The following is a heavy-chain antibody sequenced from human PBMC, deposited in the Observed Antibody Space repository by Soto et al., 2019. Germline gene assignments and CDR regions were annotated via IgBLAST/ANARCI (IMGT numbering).Heavy chain of an antibody. CDR1: GFTFSSYG. V-gene: IGHV3-33*01. D-gene: IGHD3-22*01. Sequence: QVQLVESGGGVVQPGRSLRLSCAASGFTFSSYGMHWVRQAPGKGLEWVAVIWYDGSNKYYADSVKGRFTISRDNSKNTLYLQMNSLRAEDTAVYYCARMALDSSGYEYYFDYWGQGTLVTVSS. J-gene: IGHJ4*02. CDR3: ARMALDSSGYEYYFDY. CDR2: IWYDGSNK.